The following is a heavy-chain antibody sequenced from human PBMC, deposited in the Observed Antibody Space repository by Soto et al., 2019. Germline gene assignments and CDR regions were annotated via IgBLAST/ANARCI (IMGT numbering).Heavy chain of an antibody. D-gene: IGHD2-21*02. V-gene: IGHV3-30*03. CDR1: GFTVSTYG. CDR3: TGDVASGY. J-gene: IGHJ4*02. Sequence: QVPLVESGGGVVQPGRSLRLSCAVSGFTVSTYGMHWVRQAPGKGLEWVAVISRDGGTKYYADSVKGRFTISRDNSGNTLVLEMNRLRGDDMAVYYCTGDVASGYWGQGTLVTVSS. CDR2: ISRDGGTK.